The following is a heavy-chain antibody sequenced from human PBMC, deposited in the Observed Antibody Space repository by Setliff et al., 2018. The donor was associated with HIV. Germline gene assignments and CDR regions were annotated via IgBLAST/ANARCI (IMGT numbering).Heavy chain of an antibody. Sequence: GGSLRLSCAASGFTFSDYYMSWIRQAPGKGLEWVSYISYSGSTIYYADSVKGRITISRDNAKNSLYLQMNSLRAEDTAVYYCARPLTGYSITHYYYMDVWGKGTTVTVS. J-gene: IGHJ6*03. D-gene: IGHD3-9*01. CDR1: GFTFSDYY. V-gene: IGHV3-11*04. CDR2: ISYSGSTI. CDR3: ARPLTGYSITHYYYMDV.